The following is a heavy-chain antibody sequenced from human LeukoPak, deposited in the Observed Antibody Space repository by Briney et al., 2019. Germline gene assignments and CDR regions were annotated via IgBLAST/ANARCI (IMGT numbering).Heavy chain of an antibody. CDR1: GGSISSYY. V-gene: IGHV4-59*12. CDR2: IYYSGST. D-gene: IGHD6-19*01. Sequence: SETLSLTCTVSGGSISSYYWSWIRQPPGKGLEWIGYIYYSGSTNYNPSLKSRVTISVDTSKNQFSLKLSSVTAADTAVYYCARDYSSGWYSVYGYFDLWGRGTLVTVSS. J-gene: IGHJ2*01. CDR3: ARDYSSGWYSVYGYFDL.